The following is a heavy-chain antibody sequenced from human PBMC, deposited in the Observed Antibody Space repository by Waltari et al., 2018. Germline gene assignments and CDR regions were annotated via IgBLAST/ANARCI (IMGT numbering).Heavy chain of an antibody. Sequence: QVQLHQWGAGLLKPSDTLSLTCAVYGGPFSGFFWSWIRQPPGKGLEWMGEIKHGGRSNKNPSLKRRFLISMDTSKNQFSLSLNAVTAADTAVYDWARGRGDCGGGPGYPGPGFFDHWGHGTLVTVS. CDR2: IKHGGRS. V-gene: IGHV4-34*01. CDR1: GGPFSGFF. D-gene: IGHD2-15*01. J-gene: IGHJ4*01. CDR3: ARGRGDCGGGPGYPGPGFFDH.